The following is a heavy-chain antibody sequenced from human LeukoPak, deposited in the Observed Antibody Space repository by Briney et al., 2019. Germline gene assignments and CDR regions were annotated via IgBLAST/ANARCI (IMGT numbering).Heavy chain of an antibody. J-gene: IGHJ4*02. CDR1: GFTFDDYA. D-gene: IGHD1-26*01. V-gene: IGHV3-9*01. Sequence: GRSLRLSCAASGFTFDDYAMHWVRQAPGKGLEWVSGISWNSGSIGYADSVKGRFTISRDNAKNSLYLQMNSLRAEDTALYYCARDESGSYSDYWGQGTLVTVSS. CDR3: ARDESGSYSDY. CDR2: ISWNSGSI.